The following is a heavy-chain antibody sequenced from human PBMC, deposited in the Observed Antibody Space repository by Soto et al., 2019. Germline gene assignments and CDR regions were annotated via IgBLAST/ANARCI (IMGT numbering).Heavy chain of an antibody. CDR1: GSTFRAYP. CDR2: ITGSGGTT. Sequence: EVQLLESGGALLSPGGSRTLSFEAPGSTFRAYPINWFRQAPGKGLEWVPAITGSGGTTFYADSVKGRFTISRDNSKNTLYLQMSSLRADDTAVYYCAKAPTEIGYFDYWGQGTLVTVSS. V-gene: IGHV3-23*01. CDR3: AKAPTEIGYFDY. D-gene: IGHD2-21*01. J-gene: IGHJ4*02.